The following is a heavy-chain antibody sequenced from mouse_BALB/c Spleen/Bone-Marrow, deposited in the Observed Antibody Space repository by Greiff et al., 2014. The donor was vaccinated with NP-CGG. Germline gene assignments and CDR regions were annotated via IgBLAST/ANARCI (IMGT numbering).Heavy chain of an antibody. CDR1: GFNIKNNY. J-gene: IGHJ3*01. V-gene: IGHV14-3*02. CDR2: IDPANANT. Sequence: EVKLMESGAELVKPGASVKLSCTASGFNIKNNYIHWVKQRPEQGLEWIGRIDPANANTKYDPKFQGKATITADTSSNTAYLQLSSLTSEDTAVYYCATYYYGSSLFAYWGQGTLVTVSA. D-gene: IGHD1-1*01. CDR3: ATYYYGSSLFAY.